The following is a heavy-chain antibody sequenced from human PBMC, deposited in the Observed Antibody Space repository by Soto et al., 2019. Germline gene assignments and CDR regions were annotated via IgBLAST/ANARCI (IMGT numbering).Heavy chain of an antibody. CDR1: EGTFSSYA. CDR2: IIPIFGTA. V-gene: IGHV1-69*01. Sequence: QVQLVQSGAEVKKPGSSVKVSCKASEGTFSSYAISWVRQAPGQGLEWMGGIIPIFGTANYAQKFQGRVTITADESTSTAYMELSSLRSEDTAVYYCARDCVPLGLNWFDPWGQGTLVTVSS. CDR3: ARDCVPLGLNWFDP. D-gene: IGHD3-16*01. J-gene: IGHJ5*02.